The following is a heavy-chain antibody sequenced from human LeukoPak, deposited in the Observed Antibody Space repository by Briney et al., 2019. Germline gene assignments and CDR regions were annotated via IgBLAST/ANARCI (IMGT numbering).Heavy chain of an antibody. CDR1: GFTFSSYA. CDR3: AKVGVPFDS. D-gene: IGHD2-8*01. CDR2: ISASGGST. Sequence: QPGGSLRLSCAASGFTFSSYAMSWVRQAPGKGLEWVSAISASGGSTYYADSVEGRFTISRDNPKNTLYLQMNSLRAEDTAVYYCAKVGVPFDSWGQGTLVTVSS. V-gene: IGHV3-23*01. J-gene: IGHJ4*02.